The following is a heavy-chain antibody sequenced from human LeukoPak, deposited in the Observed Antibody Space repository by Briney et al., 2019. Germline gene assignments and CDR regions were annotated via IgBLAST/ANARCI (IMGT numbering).Heavy chain of an antibody. D-gene: IGHD3-22*01. CDR1: GYTFTSYY. CDR3: ARERRYYYDSTQGYYFDY. CDR2: INPSGGST. Sequence: GASVKVSCKASGYTFTSYYMHWVRQAPGQGLEWMGIINPSGGSTSYAQKFQGRVTMTRDTSTSTVYMELSSLRSEDTAVYYCARERRYYYDSTQGYYFDYWGQGTLVTVSS. V-gene: IGHV1-46*01. J-gene: IGHJ4*02.